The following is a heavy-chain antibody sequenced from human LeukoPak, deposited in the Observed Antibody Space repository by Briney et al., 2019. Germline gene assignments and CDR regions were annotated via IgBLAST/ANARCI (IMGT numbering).Heavy chain of an antibody. D-gene: IGHD6-6*01. CDR3: VRDEGPGSSSYYYYMDV. V-gene: IGHV3-7*01. Sequence: GGSLRLSCGVSGFTFSSYWMSWVRQAPGKGLEWVANIKQDGSEKYYVDSVKGRFTISRDNAKNSLYLQMNSLRAEDTAVYYCVRDEGPGSSSYYYYMDVWGKGTTVTVSS. J-gene: IGHJ6*03. CDR1: GFTFSSYW. CDR2: IKQDGSEK.